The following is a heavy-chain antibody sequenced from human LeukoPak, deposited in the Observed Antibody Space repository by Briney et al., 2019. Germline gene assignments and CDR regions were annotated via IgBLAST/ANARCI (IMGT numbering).Heavy chain of an antibody. CDR1: GGSISSYY. Sequence: SETLSLTCTVSGGSISSYYWSWIRQPPGKGLEWIGYIYYSGSTNYNPSLKSRVTISVDTSKNQFSLKLSSVTAADTAVYYCARVYRNYPQYFQHWGQGTLVTVSS. V-gene: IGHV4-59*01. CDR3: ARVYRNYPQYFQH. CDR2: IYYSGST. J-gene: IGHJ1*01. D-gene: IGHD5-24*01.